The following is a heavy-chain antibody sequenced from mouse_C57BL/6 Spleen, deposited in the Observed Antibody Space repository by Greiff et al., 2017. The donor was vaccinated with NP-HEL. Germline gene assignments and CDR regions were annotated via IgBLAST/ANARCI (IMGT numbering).Heavy chain of an antibody. D-gene: IGHD2-12*01. Sequence: VQLQQSGAELMKPGASVKLSCKATGYTFTGYWIEWVKQRPGHGLEWIGEILPGSGSTNYNEKFKGKATFTADTSSNTADMQLSSRTTEDSAIYYCARYCAYYSLPYYAMDYWGQGTSVTVSS. CDR3: ARYCAYYSLPYYAMDY. J-gene: IGHJ4*01. CDR1: GYTFTGYW. V-gene: IGHV1-9*01. CDR2: ILPGSGST.